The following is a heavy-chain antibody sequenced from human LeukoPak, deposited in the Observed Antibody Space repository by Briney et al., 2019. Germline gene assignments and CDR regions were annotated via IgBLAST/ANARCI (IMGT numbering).Heavy chain of an antibody. D-gene: IGHD2-21*02. J-gene: IGHJ4*02. Sequence: GGSLRLSCAASGFTFSSYAVHWVRQAPGKGLEWVAVISYDGSNKYYADSVKGRFTISRDNSKNTLYLQMNSLRAEDTAVYYCASESVVVTATSFDYWGQGTLVTVSS. CDR2: ISYDGSNK. CDR3: ASESVVVTATSFDY. V-gene: IGHV3-30-3*01. CDR1: GFTFSSYA.